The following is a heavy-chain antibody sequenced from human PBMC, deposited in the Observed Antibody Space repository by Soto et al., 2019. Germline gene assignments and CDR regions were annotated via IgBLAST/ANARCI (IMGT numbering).Heavy chain of an antibody. CDR2: ISSSNSAI. D-gene: IGHD6-19*01. CDR1: GFAFSSYH. Sequence: GGSLRLSCAASGFAFSSYHMNWVRQAPGKGLERISYISSSNSAIYYAGSVKGRFTISRDNPKNSLYLQMNSLTDEDTAVYYCARAWYSSGWTNWYFDLWGRGTLVTVSS. V-gene: IGHV3-48*02. CDR3: ARAWYSSGWTNWYFDL. J-gene: IGHJ2*01.